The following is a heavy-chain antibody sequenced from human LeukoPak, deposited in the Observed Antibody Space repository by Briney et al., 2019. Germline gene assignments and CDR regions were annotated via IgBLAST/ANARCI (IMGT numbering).Heavy chain of an antibody. CDR1: GGSISSSNW. Sequence: SETLSLTCAVSGGSISSSNWWSWVRQPPGKGLEWIGEIYHSGSTNYNPSLKSRVTISVDKSKNQFSLRLSSVTAEDTAVYYCARGAGYNYPYYFDYWGQGTLVTVSS. CDR2: IYHSGST. CDR3: ARGAGYNYPYYFDY. J-gene: IGHJ4*02. D-gene: IGHD5-24*01. V-gene: IGHV4-4*02.